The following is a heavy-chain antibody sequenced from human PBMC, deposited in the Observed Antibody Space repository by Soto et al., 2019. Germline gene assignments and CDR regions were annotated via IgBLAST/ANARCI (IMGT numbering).Heavy chain of an antibody. CDR1: GDSINSRSYY. V-gene: IGHV4-39*02. CDR2: IYYSGRT. J-gene: IGHJ6*02. D-gene: IGHD2-15*01. CDR3: ARDGYCSGGSCQDGMDV. Sequence: PSETLSLTCTVTGDSINSRSYYWGWIRQPPGKGLEWIGSIYYSGRTYNNPSLRSRVSMSIDTSKDQFSLKLKSVTAADTAVYYCARDGYCSGGSCQDGMDVWGQGTTVTVSS.